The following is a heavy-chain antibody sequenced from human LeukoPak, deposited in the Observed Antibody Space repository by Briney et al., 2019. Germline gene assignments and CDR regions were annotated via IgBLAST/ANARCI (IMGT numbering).Heavy chain of an antibody. CDR3: ARRERIAVAGKRQSTFDY. CDR2: IYYSGST. Sequence: SETLPLTCTVSGGSISSSSYYWGWIRQPPGKGLEWIGSIYYSGSTYYNPSLKSRVTISVDTSKNQFSLKLSSVTAADTAVYYCARRERIAVAGKRQSTFDYWGQGTLVTVSS. D-gene: IGHD6-19*01. CDR1: GGSISSSSYY. V-gene: IGHV4-39*01. J-gene: IGHJ4*02.